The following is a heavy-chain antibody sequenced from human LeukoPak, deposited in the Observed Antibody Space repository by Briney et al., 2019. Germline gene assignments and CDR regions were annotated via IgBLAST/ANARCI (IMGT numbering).Heavy chain of an antibody. Sequence: SDTLTLTFILSGAPISGYYWIWIRQPPGKGPQWPWYFYDSGNTNYNPSLKSRVTISVVTSKNQFSLKLSSGTAADTAVYYCARPFGGHHWYFDLWGRGTLVTVSS. V-gene: IGHV4-59*08. CDR2: FYDSGNT. J-gene: IGHJ2*01. CDR3: ARPFGGHHWYFDL. CDR1: GAPISGYY. D-gene: IGHD4-23*01.